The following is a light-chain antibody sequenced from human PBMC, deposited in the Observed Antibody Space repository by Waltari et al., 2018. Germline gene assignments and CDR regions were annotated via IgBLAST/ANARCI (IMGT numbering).Light chain of an antibody. CDR1: SSNIGSNY. CDR2: RNN. J-gene: IGLJ3*02. CDR3: AAWDDSLSGRV. Sequence: QSVLTQPPSASGTPGQRVTISCSGSSSNIGSNYVYWYQQLPGTAPKPLIYRNNQRPSGVPDRFSGSKSGTSASLAISGLRSEDEADYYCAAWDDSLSGRVFGGGTKLTVL. V-gene: IGLV1-47*01.